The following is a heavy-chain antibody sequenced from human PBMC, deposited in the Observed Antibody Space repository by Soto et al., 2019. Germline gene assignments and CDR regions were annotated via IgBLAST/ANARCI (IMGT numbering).Heavy chain of an antibody. CDR2: ISSTTNYI. CDR3: ARESEDLTSNFDY. V-gene: IGHV3-21*01. CDR1: EFTIIRYS. Sequence: PGGSLRLPCAASEFTIIRYSMSWVRQPPGKGLEWVSSISSTTNYIYYAESMKGRFTVSREHAKNSVYLEMNSLIAEDTAVYYCARESEDLTSNFDYWGHGALVTVSS. J-gene: IGHJ4*01.